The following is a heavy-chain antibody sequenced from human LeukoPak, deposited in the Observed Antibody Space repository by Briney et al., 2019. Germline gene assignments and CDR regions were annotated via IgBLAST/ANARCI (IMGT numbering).Heavy chain of an antibody. Sequence: SETLSLTCTVSGGSISSYYWRWIQQPPGKGLEWIGYIYYSGSTNYNPSLKSRVTISVDTSKNQFSLKLSSVTAADTAVYYCAAAARGGSFDYWGQGTLVTVSS. CDR2: IYYSGST. CDR3: AAAARGGSFDY. CDR1: GGSISSYY. V-gene: IGHV4-59*01. D-gene: IGHD2-15*01. J-gene: IGHJ4*02.